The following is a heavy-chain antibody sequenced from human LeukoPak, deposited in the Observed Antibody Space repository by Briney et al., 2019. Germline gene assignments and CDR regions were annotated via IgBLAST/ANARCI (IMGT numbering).Heavy chain of an antibody. V-gene: IGHV3-64*01. CDR2: ISSNGGST. J-gene: IGHJ4*02. D-gene: IGHD6-19*01. Sequence: GGSLRLSCAASGFTFSSYAMHWVRQGPGKGLEYVSGISSNGGSTYYANSVKGRFTISRDNSKNTLYLQMGSLRAEDMAVYYCARDLNRSGWYIFDYWGQGTLVTVSS. CDR3: ARDLNRSGWYIFDY. CDR1: GFTFSSYA.